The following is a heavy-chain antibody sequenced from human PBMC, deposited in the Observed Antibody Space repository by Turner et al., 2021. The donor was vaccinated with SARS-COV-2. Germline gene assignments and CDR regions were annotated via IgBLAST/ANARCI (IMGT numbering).Heavy chain of an antibody. CDR1: GGSFSGYY. D-gene: IGHD3-16*01. Sequence: QVQLQQWGAGLLKPSETLSITCAVYGGSFSGYYWSFIRQPAGKGLEWIGEINHSGNTNYNPSLQSRVITSVDTSKNHFSLKLTSVTAADTAVYYCARGRDDYIWGSPTPTYYFDYWGQGTLVTVSS. CDR3: ARGRDDYIWGSPTPTYYFDY. V-gene: IGHV4-34*01. J-gene: IGHJ4*02. CDR2: INHSGNT.